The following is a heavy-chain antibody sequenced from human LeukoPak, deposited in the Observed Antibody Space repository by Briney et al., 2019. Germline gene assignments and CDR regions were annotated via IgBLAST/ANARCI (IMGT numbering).Heavy chain of an antibody. V-gene: IGHV4-4*07. D-gene: IGHD3-10*01. J-gene: IGHJ4*02. CDR2: IDTSGST. Sequence: SETLSLTCTVSGGSISSYYWSWIRQPAGKGLEWIGRIDTSGSTNYNPSLKSRVTMSVDTSKNQFSLKLSSVTAADTAVYYCARDQFDYYGLGSYNYFDYWGQGTLVTVSS. CDR1: GGSISSYY. CDR3: ARDQFDYYGLGSYNYFDY.